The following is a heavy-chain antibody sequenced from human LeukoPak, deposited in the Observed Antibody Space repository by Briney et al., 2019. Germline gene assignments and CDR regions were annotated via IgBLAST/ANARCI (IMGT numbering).Heavy chain of an antibody. Sequence: GGSLRLSCAASGFTFSSYAMHWVRQAPGKGLEWVAVISYDGSNKYYADSVKGRFTISRDNSKNTLYLQMNSLRAEDTAVYYCARDRPEDQLLPAVYGMDVWGQGTTVTVSS. CDR1: GFTFSSYA. J-gene: IGHJ6*02. V-gene: IGHV3-30-3*01. CDR2: ISYDGSNK. D-gene: IGHD2-2*01. CDR3: ARDRPEDQLLPAVYGMDV.